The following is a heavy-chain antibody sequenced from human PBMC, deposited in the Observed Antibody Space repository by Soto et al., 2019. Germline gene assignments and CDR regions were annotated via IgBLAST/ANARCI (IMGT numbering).Heavy chain of an antibody. Sequence: PSETLSLTCAVSGDSISSSHWWTWVRQHPEKGLEWIGEIHHSGQTNYNPSLKGRVAISVDKSKSQFSLRVSSVTAADTAVYYCAKDTMVAAARRGLVVWGQGTTVTVSS. CDR1: GDSISSSHW. J-gene: IGHJ6*02. V-gene: IGHV4-4*02. CDR2: IHHSGQT. CDR3: AKDTMVAAARRGLVV. D-gene: IGHD6-13*01.